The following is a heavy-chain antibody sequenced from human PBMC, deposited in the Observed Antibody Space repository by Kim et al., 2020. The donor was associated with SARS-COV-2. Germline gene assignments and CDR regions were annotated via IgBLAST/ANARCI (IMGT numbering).Heavy chain of an antibody. CDR3: ARDREYYYMDV. CDR2: IKDGGSDK. V-gene: IGHV3-7*01. CDR1: GFTYTTFW. J-gene: IGHJ6*03. Sequence: GGSLRLSCAASGFTYTTFWMNWFRQAPGRGLEWVAGIKDGGSDKYYVDSVEGRFIICRDNAKTSPQLQMNILPDETTAVYYWARDREYYYMDVCGNGTT. D-gene: IGHD1-26*01.